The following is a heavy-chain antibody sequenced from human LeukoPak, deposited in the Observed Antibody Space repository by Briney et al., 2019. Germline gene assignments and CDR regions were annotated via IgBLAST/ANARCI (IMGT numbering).Heavy chain of an antibody. J-gene: IGHJ4*02. CDR3: GRGSVGFGELNY. Sequence: GGSLRLSCLASGITFSSYAMHWVRQAPGKGLEWVAVISYDGSNKFYADSVKGRFTLSRDNSKNTLYLQMNSLRIEDTAVYYCGRGSVGFGELNYWGQGTLVTVSS. V-gene: IGHV3-30-3*01. D-gene: IGHD3-10*01. CDR1: GITFSSYA. CDR2: ISYDGSNK.